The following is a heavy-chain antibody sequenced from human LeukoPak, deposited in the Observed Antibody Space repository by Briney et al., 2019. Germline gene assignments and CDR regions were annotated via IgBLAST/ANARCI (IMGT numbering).Heavy chain of an antibody. V-gene: IGHV1-46*01. J-gene: IGHJ4*02. CDR2: IYPRDGST. CDR1: GYSFTSNY. CDR3: ARDQEAFDY. Sequence: ASVKVSCKASGYSFTSNYIHWVRQAPGQGLGWMGMIYPRDGSTSYAQKFQGRVTVTRDTSTSTVHMELSGLRSEDTAVYYCARDQEAFDYWGQGTLVTVSS.